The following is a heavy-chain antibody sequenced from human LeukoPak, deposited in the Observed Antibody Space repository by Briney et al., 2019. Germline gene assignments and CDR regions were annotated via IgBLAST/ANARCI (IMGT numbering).Heavy chain of an antibody. Sequence: PGGSLRLSCAASGFTFSSYSMNWVRQAPGKGLEWVAVISYDGSNKYYADSVKGRFTISRDNSKNTLYLQMNSLRAEDTAVYYCAVPLGYCSSTSCYTTPWGQGTLVTVSS. D-gene: IGHD2-2*02. CDR1: GFTFSSYS. CDR3: AVPLGYCSSTSCYTTP. J-gene: IGHJ4*02. CDR2: ISYDGSNK. V-gene: IGHV3-30*03.